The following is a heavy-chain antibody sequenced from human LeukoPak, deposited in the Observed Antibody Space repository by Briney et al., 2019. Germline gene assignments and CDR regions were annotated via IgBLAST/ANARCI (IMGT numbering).Heavy chain of an antibody. CDR1: GFTVSSNY. CDR3: ARDGGASGIVVVPAYAFDI. Sequence: PGGSLRLSCAASGFTVSSNYMSWVRQAPGKGLEWVSVVYSGGSTYYADSVKGRFTISRDSSKNTLYLQMNSLRAEDTAVYYCARDGGASGIVVVPAYAFDIWGQGTMVTVSS. D-gene: IGHD2-2*01. CDR2: VYSGGST. J-gene: IGHJ3*02. V-gene: IGHV3-53*01.